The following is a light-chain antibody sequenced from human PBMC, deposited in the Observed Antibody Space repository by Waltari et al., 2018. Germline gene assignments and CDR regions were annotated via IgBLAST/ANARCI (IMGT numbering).Light chain of an antibody. CDR2: RDT. CDR1: SANVGHQG. J-gene: IGLJ3*02. CDR3: AAWDTSLNAWV. Sequence: QAGLTQPPSVSTDLRQTATLSCTGNSANVGHQGTPLLQQHHGQPPKLLSYRDTNRPSGISERFSASTSGSTASLTITGLQPEDEADYYCAAWDTSLNAWVFGGGTKVTVL. V-gene: IGLV10-54*01.